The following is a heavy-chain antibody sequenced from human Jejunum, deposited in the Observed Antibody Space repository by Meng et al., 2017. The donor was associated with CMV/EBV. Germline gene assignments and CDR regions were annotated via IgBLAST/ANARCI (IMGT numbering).Heavy chain of an antibody. V-gene: IGHV3-15*07. CDR1: GLAFSQAW. CDR2: IKSERDGGTT. J-gene: IGHJ4*02. Sequence: GLAFSQAWLIWVRQAPGKGLEWVGRIKSERDGGTTDYAARLKGRFTISRDDLENTLYLHMNSLDIEDTGVYYCATGERQWQLLLDCWGQGTLVTVSS. D-gene: IGHD2-15*01. CDR3: ATGERQWQLLLDC.